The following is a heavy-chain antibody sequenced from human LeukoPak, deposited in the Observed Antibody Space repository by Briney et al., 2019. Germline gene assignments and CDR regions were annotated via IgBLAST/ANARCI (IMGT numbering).Heavy chain of an antibody. CDR1: GYTFTGYY. Sequence: ASVKVSCKASGYTFTGYYMHWVRQAPGQGLEWMGWINPNSGGTNYAQKLQGRVTMTTDTSTSTAYMELRSLRSDDTAVYYCARGPKAVYYMDVWGKGTTVTVSS. CDR2: INPNSGGT. CDR3: ARGPKAVYYMDV. V-gene: IGHV1-2*02. J-gene: IGHJ6*03.